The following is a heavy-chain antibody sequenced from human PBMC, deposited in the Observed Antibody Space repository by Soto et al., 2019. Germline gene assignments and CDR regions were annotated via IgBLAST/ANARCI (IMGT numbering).Heavy chain of an antibody. Sequence: GGYLRLSCAASGFTVSRNYMSWVRQAPGKGLEWVSVIYSGGSTYSADSVKGRFTISRDNSKNTLYLQMNSLRAEDTAVYYCARDLGGSYYSYYSYGMDVWGPGTTVTVSS. CDR1: GFTVSRNY. CDR2: IYSGGST. CDR3: ARDLGGSYYSYYSYGMDV. D-gene: IGHD1-26*01. J-gene: IGHJ6*02. V-gene: IGHV3-53*01.